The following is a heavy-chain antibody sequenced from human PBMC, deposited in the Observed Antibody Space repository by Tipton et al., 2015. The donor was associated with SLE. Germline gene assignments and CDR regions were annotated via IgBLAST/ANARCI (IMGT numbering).Heavy chain of an antibody. D-gene: IGHD3-22*01. Sequence: SLRLSCAASGFTVSSNYMSWVRQAPGKGLEWVSVIYSGGSTYYADSVKGRFTIPRDNSKNTLYLQMNSLRAEDTAVYYCARAERYYDSSGYPHWYFDLWGRGPLVTVSS. CDR3: ARAERYYDSSGYPHWYFDL. V-gene: IGHV3-53*01. CDR1: GFTVSSNY. CDR2: IYSGGST. J-gene: IGHJ2*01.